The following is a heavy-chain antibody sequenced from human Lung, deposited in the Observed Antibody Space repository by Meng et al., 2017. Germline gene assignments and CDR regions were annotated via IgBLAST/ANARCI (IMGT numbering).Heavy chain of an antibody. V-gene: IGHV4-39*07. Sequence: QLHLQESGPGLVKPSATLSLTCTVSGGSISSSSYYWGWIRQPPGKGLEWIGSISDGGNTYYNPSLQNRVSISVDTSKNQFSLKLRSVTAADTAVYYCARVKYSSSWYLDFWGQGALVTVSS. CDR2: ISDGGNT. J-gene: IGHJ4*02. CDR1: GGSISSSSYY. CDR3: ARVKYSSSWYLDF. D-gene: IGHD6-13*01.